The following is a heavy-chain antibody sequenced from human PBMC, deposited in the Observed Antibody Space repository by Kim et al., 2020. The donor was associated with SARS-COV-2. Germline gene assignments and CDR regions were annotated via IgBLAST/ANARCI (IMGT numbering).Heavy chain of an antibody. Sequence: PSETLSLTCTVSGGSISSYYWSWIRQPPGKGLEWIGYIYYSGSTNYNPSLKSRVTISVDTSKNQFSLKLSSVTAADTAVYYCARTPTWGRGGSGSYSTYYYYYSGMDVWGQGTTVTVSS. CDR1: GGSISSYY. D-gene: IGHD3-10*01. V-gene: IGHV4-59*13. J-gene: IGHJ6*02. CDR3: ARTPTWGRGGSGSYSTYYYYYSGMDV. CDR2: IYYSGST.